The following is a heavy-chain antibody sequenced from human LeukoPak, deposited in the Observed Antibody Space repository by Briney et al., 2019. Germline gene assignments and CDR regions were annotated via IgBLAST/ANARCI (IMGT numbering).Heavy chain of an antibody. CDR3: AREGHGPQNYYYYYYMDV. D-gene: IGHD2-8*01. V-gene: IGHV1-46*03. J-gene: IGHJ6*03. CDR1: GYTFTSYY. Sequence: ASVKVSCKASGYTFTSYYMHWVRQAPGQGLEWMGIINPSGGSPSYAQKFQGRVTMTRDTSTSTVYMELSSLRSEDTAVYYCAREGHGPQNYYYYYYMDVWGKGTTVTVSS. CDR2: INPSGGSP.